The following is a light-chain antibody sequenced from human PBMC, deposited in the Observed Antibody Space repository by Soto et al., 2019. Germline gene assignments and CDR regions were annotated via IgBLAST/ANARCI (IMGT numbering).Light chain of an antibody. CDR1: SSDIGAGFD. J-gene: IGLJ1*01. CDR3: QSYESSPSGYV. CDR2: GNT. Sequence: QSALTQPPSVSGAPGQRVTISCSGSSSDIGAGFDVHWYQHLPGTAPKLLIYGNTNRPSGVPDRFSGSKSATSASLAITGLQAEDEADYYCQSYESSPSGYVFGSGTKV. V-gene: IGLV1-40*01.